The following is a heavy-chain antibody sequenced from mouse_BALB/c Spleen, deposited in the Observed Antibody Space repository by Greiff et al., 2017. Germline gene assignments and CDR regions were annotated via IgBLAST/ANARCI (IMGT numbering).Heavy chain of an antibody. D-gene: IGHD1-2*01. CDR1: GFTFSSYG. V-gene: IGHV5-6-3*01. J-gene: IGHJ2*01. Sequence: EVQVVESGGGLVQPGGSLKLSCAASGFTFSSYGMSWVRQTPDKRLELVATINSNGGSTYYPDSVKGRFTISRDNAKNTLYLQMSSLKSEDTAMYYCARDGITGYYFDDWGQGTTLTVSS. CDR2: INSNGGST. CDR3: ARDGITGYYFDD.